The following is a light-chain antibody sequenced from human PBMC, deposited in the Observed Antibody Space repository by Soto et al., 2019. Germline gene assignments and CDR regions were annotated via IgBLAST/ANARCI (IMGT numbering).Light chain of an antibody. J-gene: IGLJ1*01. V-gene: IGLV2-14*01. Sequence: QSALTQPASVSGSPGHSITISCTGTSSDVGGYNYVSWYQQHPGKAPKLMIYDVSNRPSGVSNRCSGSKSGNTASLTISGLQSEDESDYYCSSYTSSSTYVFGTGTKLTVL. CDR1: SSDVGGYNY. CDR2: DVS. CDR3: SSYTSSSTYV.